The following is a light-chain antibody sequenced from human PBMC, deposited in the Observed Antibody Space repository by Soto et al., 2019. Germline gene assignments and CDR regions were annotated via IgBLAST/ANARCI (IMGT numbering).Light chain of an antibody. CDR1: SSNIGAGYG. V-gene: IGLV1-40*01. CDR3: QSYDSSLRRV. J-gene: IGLJ2*01. CDR2: GNS. Sequence: QSVLTQPPSVSGAPGQRVTISCTGSSSNIGAGYGVHWYQQLPGTAPKLLIYGNSNRPSGVPDRFSGSKSDTSASLVITGLQAEDVADYYCQSYDSSLRRVFGGGTKVTVL.